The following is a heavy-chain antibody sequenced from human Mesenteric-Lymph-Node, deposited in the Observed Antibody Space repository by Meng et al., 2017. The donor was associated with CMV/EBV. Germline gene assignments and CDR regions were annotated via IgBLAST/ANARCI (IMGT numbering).Heavy chain of an antibody. V-gene: IGHV3-30-3*02. CDR2: ISYDGTIK. CDR3: TKETVSAVGTGSSLDY. CDR1: GYTFSGYA. J-gene: IGHJ4*02. Sequence: SCKASGYTFSGYAMHWVRQAPGKGLEWLTVISYDGTIKYYADSVKGRFTISRDNSKNTLYLQMNSPRTEDTAIYYCTKETVSAVGTGSSLDYWGQGALVTVSS. D-gene: IGHD6-13*01.